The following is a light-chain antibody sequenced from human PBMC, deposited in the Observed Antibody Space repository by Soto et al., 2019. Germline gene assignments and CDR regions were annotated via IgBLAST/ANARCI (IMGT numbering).Light chain of an antibody. CDR1: ALPKQY. CDR3: QSADSSGTDVV. Sequence: SYELTQPPSVSVSPGQTARITCSGDALPKQYAYWYQQRPGQAPGLVIYKDTERPSGIPERFSGSSSGTTVTLIISGVQAEDEADYYCQSADSSGTDVVFGGGTQLTVL. CDR2: KDT. V-gene: IGLV3-25*02. J-gene: IGLJ2*01.